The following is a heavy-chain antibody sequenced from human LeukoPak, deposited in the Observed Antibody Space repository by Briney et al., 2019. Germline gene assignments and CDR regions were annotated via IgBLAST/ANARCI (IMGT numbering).Heavy chain of an antibody. Sequence: GGSLRLSCGASGFTFSTYWMTWVRQAPGKGLQWVANIRHDGSEKNYVDSVKGRFTISRDNAKNSLYLEMNSLRAEDTAVYYCAREEVAAKDYWGQGTLVTVSS. CDR2: IRHDGSEK. D-gene: IGHD6-13*01. CDR3: AREEVAAKDY. CDR1: GFTFSTYW. J-gene: IGHJ4*02. V-gene: IGHV3-7*01.